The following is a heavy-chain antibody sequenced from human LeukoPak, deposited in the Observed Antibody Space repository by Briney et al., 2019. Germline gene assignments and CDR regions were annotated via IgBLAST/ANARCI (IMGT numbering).Heavy chain of an antibody. CDR3: AKDDSGIDY. J-gene: IGHJ4*02. Sequence: QPGGSLRLSCAASGFTFSSHGMHWVRQAPGKGLEWVAFIRYDRISKYADSVRGRFTISRDNSKNTLYLQMNSLRIEDTAVYYCAKDDSGIDYWGRGTLVTVSS. V-gene: IGHV3-30*02. CDR1: GFTFSSHG. D-gene: IGHD2-15*01. CDR2: IRYDRISK.